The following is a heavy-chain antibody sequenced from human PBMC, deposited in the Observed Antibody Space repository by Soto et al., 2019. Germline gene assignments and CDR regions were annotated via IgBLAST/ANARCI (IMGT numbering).Heavy chain of an antibody. CDR3: ARLVGAAAGRFDP. V-gene: IGHV3-33*01. J-gene: IGHJ5*02. Sequence: QEQLVESGGGVVQPGTSLRLSCVASGFTFNVYGMHWVRQAPGKGLEWVAAIWFDGSDKYYADSVKGRFTISRDNSKNTLYLQMNSLRAEDTGVYYCARLVGAAAGRFDPWGQGTLVSVSS. CDR2: IWFDGSDK. D-gene: IGHD6-13*01. CDR1: GFTFNVYG.